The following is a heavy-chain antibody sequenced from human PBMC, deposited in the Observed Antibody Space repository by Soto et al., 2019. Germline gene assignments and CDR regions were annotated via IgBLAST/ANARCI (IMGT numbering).Heavy chain of an antibody. V-gene: IGHV3-66*01. J-gene: IGHJ4*02. CDR1: GFSVTNNY. CDR2: IDIGGNT. D-gene: IGHD2-2*01. Sequence: EVQVVESGGGLVQPGGSLRLSCAASGFSVTNNYMNRVRQAPGKGLEWVSIIDIGGNTYYADSVKDRFTISRDNSRNTLYLHMDSLRAEDTAVDYCARGRGSTGYLGREHYFDYWGQGTLVTVSP. CDR3: ARGRGSTGYLGREHYFDY.